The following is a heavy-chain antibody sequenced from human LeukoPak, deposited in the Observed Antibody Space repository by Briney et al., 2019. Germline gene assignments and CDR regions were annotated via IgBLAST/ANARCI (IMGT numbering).Heavy chain of an antibody. CDR3: ARDLPTYYDFWSGYYPTSYFDY. D-gene: IGHD3-3*01. J-gene: IGHJ4*02. CDR2: TYYRSKWYN. V-gene: IGHV6-1*01. CDR1: GDSVSSNSAA. Sequence: SQTLSLTCAISGDSVSSNSAAWNWIRQSPSRGLEWLGRTYYRSKWYNDYAVSVRSRITINPDTSKNQFSLQLNSVTPEDTAVYYSARDLPTYYDFWSGYYPTSYFDYWGQGTLVTVSS.